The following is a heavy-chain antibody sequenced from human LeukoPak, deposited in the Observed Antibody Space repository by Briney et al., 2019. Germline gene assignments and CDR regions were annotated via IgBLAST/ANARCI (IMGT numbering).Heavy chain of an antibody. CDR2: IYHSGST. CDR1: GYSIRRVYN. V-gene: IGHV4-38-2*01. Sequence: SETLSLTSAVSGYSIRRVYNWGGTGPPPGKGLEWIGSIYHSGSTYYNPSLKSRVTISVDTSKNQFSLKLSSVTAADTAVYYCASRSGWSYFDYWGQGTLVTVSS. D-gene: IGHD6-19*01. CDR3: ASRSGWSYFDY. J-gene: IGHJ4*02.